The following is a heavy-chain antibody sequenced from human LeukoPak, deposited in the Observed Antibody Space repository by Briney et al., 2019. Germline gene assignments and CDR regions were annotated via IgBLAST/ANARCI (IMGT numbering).Heavy chain of an antibody. CDR1: GYTFTSYG. V-gene: IGHV1-18*01. Sequence: ASVKVSCKASGYTFTSYGISWVRQAPGQGLEWMGWISAYNGNTNYAQRLQGRVTTTTDTSTSTAYMELRSLRSDDTAVYYCAREYYDFWSGYYSLFDYWGQGTLVTVSS. J-gene: IGHJ4*02. CDR3: AREYYDFWSGYYSLFDY. D-gene: IGHD3-3*01. CDR2: ISAYNGNT.